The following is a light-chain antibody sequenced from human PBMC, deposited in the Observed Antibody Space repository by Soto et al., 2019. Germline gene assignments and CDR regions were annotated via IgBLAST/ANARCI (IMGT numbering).Light chain of an antibody. CDR1: QSVLYSPNNKNY. CDR3: HQYHKSPWT. J-gene: IGKJ1*01. Sequence: DIVMTQSPDSLAVSLGERATINCKSSQSVLYSPNNKNYLSWYQQKPGQPPKLLIYWASTRESGVPDRFSGSGSGRDFTLTISSLQAEDVAVYYCHQYHKSPWTFGQGTKVEIK. CDR2: WAS. V-gene: IGKV4-1*01.